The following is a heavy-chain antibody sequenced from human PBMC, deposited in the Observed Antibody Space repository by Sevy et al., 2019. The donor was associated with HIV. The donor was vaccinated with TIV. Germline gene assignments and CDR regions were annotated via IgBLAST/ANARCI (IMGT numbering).Heavy chain of an antibody. D-gene: IGHD2-21*02. CDR1: GFTFSDYD. CDR3: ARRVSCGGDCYSLDY. CDR2: MSHDGNYK. Sequence: GGSLRLSCAASGFTFSDYDMHWVRQAPGKGLEWVAVMSHDGNYKNHADSVKVRFTISRDNFKNTLYLQMNSLRVEDKAVYFCARRVSCGGDCYSLDYWGQGAPVTVSS. J-gene: IGHJ4*02. V-gene: IGHV3-30*04.